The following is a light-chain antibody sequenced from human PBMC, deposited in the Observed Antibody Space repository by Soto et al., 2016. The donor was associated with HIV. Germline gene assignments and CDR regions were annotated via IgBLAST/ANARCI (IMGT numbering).Light chain of an antibody. CDR1: NIAGKS. V-gene: IGLV3-21*03. Sequence: SYVPSQAPSVSVAPGKTATITCGGDNIAGKSVHWYQQEPGQAPVLVVYDDIQRPSGIPERFSGSNSGNTATLTISGVEAGDEADYYCQVWDSNTDHYVFGSGTKVTVL. CDR2: DDI. CDR3: QVWDSNTDHYV. J-gene: IGLJ1*01.